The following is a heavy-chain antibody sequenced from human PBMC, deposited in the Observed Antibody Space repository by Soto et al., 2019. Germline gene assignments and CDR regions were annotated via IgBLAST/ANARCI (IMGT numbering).Heavy chain of an antibody. V-gene: IGHV2-5*02. CDR2: FSWDDDK. J-gene: IGHJ6*03. D-gene: IGHD2-15*01. CDR3: AHRLGYCSGGSCYRPGYYYYYMDV. Sequence: SGAEPGKPERSVGIDCRFRWLPHHKREEGVGWIRQPPGKALEWLALFSWDDDKRYRPSLKSRLTITKDTSKNQVVLTVTNMDPVDTATYYCAHRLGYCSGGSCYRPGYYYYYMDVWGKGTTVTVSS. CDR1: WLPHHKREEG.